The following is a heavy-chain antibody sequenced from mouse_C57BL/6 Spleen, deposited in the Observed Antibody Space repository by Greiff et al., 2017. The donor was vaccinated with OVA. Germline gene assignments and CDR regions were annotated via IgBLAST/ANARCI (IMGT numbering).Heavy chain of an antibody. CDR3: ERFPDGTYYYGSSYIDY. V-gene: IGHV1-9*01. J-gene: IGHJ2*01. CDR2: ILPGSGST. CDR1: GYTFTGYW. Sequence: QVQLQQSGAELMKPGASVKLSCKATGYTFTGYWIEWVKQRPGHGLEWIGEILPGSGSTNYNEKFKGKATFTADTSSNTAYMQLSSLTTEDSAIYYCERFPDGTYYYGSSYIDYWGQGTTLTVSS. D-gene: IGHD1-1*01.